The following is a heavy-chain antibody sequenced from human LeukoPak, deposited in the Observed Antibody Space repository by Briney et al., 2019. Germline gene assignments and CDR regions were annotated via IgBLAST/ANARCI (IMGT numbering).Heavy chain of an antibody. D-gene: IGHD6-6*01. Sequence: ASVKVSCKASGYTFTSYYMHWVRQAPGQGLEWMGWIDPNSGGTNYAQKFQGRVTMTRDTSISTAYMELSRLRSDDTAVYYCARAPYSSSPGWFDPWGQGTLVTVSS. CDR2: IDPNSGGT. CDR3: ARAPYSSSPGWFDP. V-gene: IGHV1-2*02. CDR1: GYTFTSYY. J-gene: IGHJ5*02.